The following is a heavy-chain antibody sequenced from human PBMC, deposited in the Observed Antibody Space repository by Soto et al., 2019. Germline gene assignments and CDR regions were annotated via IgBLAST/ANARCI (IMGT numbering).Heavy chain of an antibody. J-gene: IGHJ6*02. D-gene: IGHD2-8*01. Sequence: QVQLHQWGAGLLKPSETLSLTCAVSGEPFTDHFCTWIRQAPGKGLEWIGEINHGGRTYFNPSLKSRVTLSVDTSKNQFSLVLVSLTAADTGVYYCARGRVTNYYYYGADVWGQGTTVTVSS. CDR2: INHGGRT. V-gene: IGHV4-34*01. CDR3: ARGRVTNYYYYGADV. CDR1: GEPFTDHF.